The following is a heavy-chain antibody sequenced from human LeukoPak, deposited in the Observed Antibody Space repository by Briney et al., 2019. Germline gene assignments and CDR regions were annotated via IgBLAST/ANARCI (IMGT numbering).Heavy chain of an antibody. V-gene: IGHV3-23*01. Sequence: GGSLRLSCAASGFAFSSYAMSWVRQAPGKGLEWVSAISGSGGSTYYADSVKSRFTISRDNAKNSLYLQMNSLRAEDTAVYYCARESPPDTAMVRTLNWFDPWGQGTLVTVSS. CDR2: ISGSGGST. CDR1: GFAFSSYA. D-gene: IGHD5-18*01. CDR3: ARESPPDTAMVRTLNWFDP. J-gene: IGHJ5*02.